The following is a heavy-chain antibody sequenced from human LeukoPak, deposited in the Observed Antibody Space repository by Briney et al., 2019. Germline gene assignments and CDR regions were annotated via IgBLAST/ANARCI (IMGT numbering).Heavy chain of an antibody. CDR2: INPSGGST. CDR1: GYTFTSYY. D-gene: IGHD6-19*01. V-gene: IGHV1-46*01. J-gene: IGHJ4*02. Sequence: ASVTVSCKASGYTFTSYYMHWVRQAPGQGLEWMGIINPSGGSTSYAQKFQGRVTMTRGTSTSTVYMELSSLRSEDTAVYYCASSNPLAVAGTIDYWGQGILVTVSS. CDR3: ASSNPLAVAGTIDY.